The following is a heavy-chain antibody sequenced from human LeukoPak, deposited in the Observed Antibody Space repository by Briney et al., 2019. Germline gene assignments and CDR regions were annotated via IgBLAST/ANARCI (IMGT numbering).Heavy chain of an antibody. CDR3: ARDRDIVVVPVKKRLNWFDP. CDR1: GFTFSSYW. V-gene: IGHV3-74*01. D-gene: IGHD2-2*01. CDR2: INSDRSST. J-gene: IGHJ5*02. Sequence: GGSLRLSCAASGFTFSSYWMHWVRHAPGKGLVWVSRINSDRSSTSYADSVKGRFTISRDNAKNTLYLQMNSLRAEDTAVYYCARDRDIVVVPVKKRLNWFDPWGQGTLVTVSS.